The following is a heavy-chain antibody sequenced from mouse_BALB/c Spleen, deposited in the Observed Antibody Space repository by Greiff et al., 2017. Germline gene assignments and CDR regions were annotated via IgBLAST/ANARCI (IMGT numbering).Heavy chain of an antibody. CDR1: GYTFTDYA. J-gene: IGHJ2*01. Sequence: VQLQQSGAELVRPGVSVKISCKGSGYTFTDYAMHWVKQSHAKSLEWIGVISTYYGDASYNQKFKGKATMTVDKSSSTAYMELARLTSEDSAIYYCARCSTAFDYWGQGTTLTVSS. CDR2: ISTYYGDA. D-gene: IGHD1-2*01. CDR3: ARCSTAFDY. V-gene: IGHV1S137*01.